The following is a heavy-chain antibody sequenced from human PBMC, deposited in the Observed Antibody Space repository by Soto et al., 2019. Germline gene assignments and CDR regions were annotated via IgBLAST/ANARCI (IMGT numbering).Heavy chain of an antibody. J-gene: IGHJ6*02. CDR1: GYTFTSYG. V-gene: IGHV1-18*01. Sequence: QVQLVQSGAGVKKPGASVKVSCKASGYTFTSYGISWVRQAPGQGLEWMGWISAYNGNTNYAQKLQGRVTMTTDTSTSTAYMELRSLRSDDTAVYYCARVGIVVVPAAIFYYYGMDVWGQGTTVTVSS. CDR2: ISAYNGNT. CDR3: ARVGIVVVPAAIFYYYGMDV. D-gene: IGHD2-2*03.